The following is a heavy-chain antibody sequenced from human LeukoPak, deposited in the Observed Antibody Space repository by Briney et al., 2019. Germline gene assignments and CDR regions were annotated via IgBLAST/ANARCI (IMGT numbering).Heavy chain of an antibody. CDR2: ISYDGSNK. CDR1: GFTFSSYG. J-gene: IGHJ6*02. V-gene: IGHV3-30*18. CDR3: AKENLSSSWPYYYYGMDV. D-gene: IGHD6-13*01. Sequence: QTGGSLRLSCAASGFTFSSYGMHWVRQAPGKGLEWVAVISYDGSNKYYADSVKGRFTISRDNSKNTLYLQMNSLRAEDTAVYYCAKENLSSSWPYYYYGMDVWGQGTTVTVSS.